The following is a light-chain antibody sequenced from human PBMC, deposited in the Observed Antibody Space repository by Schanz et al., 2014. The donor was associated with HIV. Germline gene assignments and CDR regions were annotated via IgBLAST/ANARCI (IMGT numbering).Light chain of an antibody. J-gene: IGKJ1*01. CDR1: QSISPW. CDR3: QQYNTLSRT. Sequence: DIQLTQSPSFLSASVGDRVTITCRATQSISPWLAWYQQKPGKAPKLLINEASSLQSGVPSRFSGSGSGTEFTLTISGLQPDDFATYYCQQYNTLSRTFGPGTKVE. V-gene: IGKV1-5*03. CDR2: EAS.